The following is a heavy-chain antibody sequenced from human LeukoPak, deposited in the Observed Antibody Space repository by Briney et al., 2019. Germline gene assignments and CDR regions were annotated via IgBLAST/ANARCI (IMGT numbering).Heavy chain of an antibody. CDR1: GFTFSSYE. Sequence: GGSLRLSCAASGFTFSSYEMNWVRQASGKGLEWVGRIRSTANSCATAYDVSVKGRFTISRDDSKDTASLQMNNLKTEDTAVYYCTVGGYRYGLDAFDIWGQGTMVTVSS. CDR2: IRSTANSCAT. CDR3: TVGGYRYGLDAFDI. V-gene: IGHV3-73*01. J-gene: IGHJ3*02. D-gene: IGHD5-18*01.